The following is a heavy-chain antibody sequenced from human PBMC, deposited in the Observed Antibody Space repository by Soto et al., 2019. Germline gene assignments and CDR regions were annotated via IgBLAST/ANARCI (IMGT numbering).Heavy chain of an antibody. CDR1: GFSFGSYA. CDR3: ARWSYLDY. J-gene: IGHJ4*02. V-gene: IGHV3-23*01. D-gene: IGHD3-3*01. Sequence: GGSLRLSCAASGFSFGSYALSWVRQAPGKGLGWVSTISGSDGKTFYADAAKGRFSISRDTSQNTLYLQMNSLRADDTAIYYCARWSYLDYWGQGTRVTVSS. CDR2: ISGSDGKT.